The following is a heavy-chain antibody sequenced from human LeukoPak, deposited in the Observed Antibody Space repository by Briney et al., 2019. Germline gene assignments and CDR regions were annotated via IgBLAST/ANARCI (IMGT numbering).Heavy chain of an antibody. V-gene: IGHV3-13*04. Sequence: GGSLRLSCAASGFTFSTYDMHWVRQAAGKGLEWVSGTGKGGDTYYAGSVKGRFTTSRENAKRSVYPQMNNLRAGDTAVYYCARGALGFDYWGQGTLVTVSS. CDR2: TGKGGDT. CDR1: GFTFSTYD. CDR3: ARGALGFDY. J-gene: IGHJ4*02.